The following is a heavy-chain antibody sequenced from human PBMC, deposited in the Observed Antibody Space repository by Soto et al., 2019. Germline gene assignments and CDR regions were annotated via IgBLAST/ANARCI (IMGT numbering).Heavy chain of an antibody. J-gene: IGHJ6*02. CDR2: IIPILGTA. D-gene: IGHD1-26*01. V-gene: IGHV1-69*12. Sequence: QVQLVQSGAEVKKPGSSVKVSCKASGGTFSSYAISWVRQAPGQGLEWMGGIIPILGTADYAQKFQGRVTITAXEXTXTXXMELSSLRSEDTAVYYCASHSGSSPEGRYYYGMDVWGQGTTVTVSS. CDR3: ASHSGSSPEGRYYYGMDV. CDR1: GGTFSSYA.